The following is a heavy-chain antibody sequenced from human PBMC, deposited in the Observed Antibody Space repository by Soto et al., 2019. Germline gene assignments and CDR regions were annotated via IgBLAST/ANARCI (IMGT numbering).Heavy chain of an antibody. CDR3: ATGYSSSWDRGFNRRYYFDY. D-gene: IGHD6-13*01. V-gene: IGHV1-24*01. Sequence: ASVKVSCKVSGYTLTELYMHWVRQAPGKGLEWLGGFDPADGETIYAQKFQGSVTMTEDTSTDTAYMELSSLRSEDTAVYYCATGYSSSWDRGFNRRYYFDYWGQGTLVTVSS. CDR2: FDPADGET. CDR1: GYTLTELY. J-gene: IGHJ4*02.